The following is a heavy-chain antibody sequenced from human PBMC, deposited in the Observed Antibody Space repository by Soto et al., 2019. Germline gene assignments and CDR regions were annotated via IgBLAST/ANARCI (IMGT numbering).Heavy chain of an antibody. D-gene: IGHD2-15*01. CDR3: ARARYCSGGSCYSAAAPEEIDLSFDY. CDR2: MNPNSGNT. Sequence: QVQLVQSGAEVKKPGASVKVSCKASGYTFTSYDINWVRQATGQGLEWMGWMNPNSGNTGYAQKFQGRVTMTRNTSISTAYMELSSLRSEDTAVYYCARARYCSGGSCYSAAAPEEIDLSFDYWGQGTLVTVSS. J-gene: IGHJ4*02. CDR1: GYTFTSYD. V-gene: IGHV1-8*01.